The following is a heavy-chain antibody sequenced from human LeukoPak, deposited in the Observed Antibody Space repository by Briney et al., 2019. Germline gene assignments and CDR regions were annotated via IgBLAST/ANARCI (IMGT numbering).Heavy chain of an antibody. D-gene: IGHD2-2*01. V-gene: IGHV4-59*01. J-gene: IGHJ6*04. CDR2: IYYTGST. CDR3: ARGYCSSAICYEVDV. CDR1: GGSISSYY. Sequence: SETLSLTCAVSGGSISSYYWSWIRQSPGKGLERIGYIYYTGSTNYNPSLKSRVTISVDTSKNQFSLKLSSVTAADTAVYYCARGYCSSAICYEVDVWGKGTTVTVSS.